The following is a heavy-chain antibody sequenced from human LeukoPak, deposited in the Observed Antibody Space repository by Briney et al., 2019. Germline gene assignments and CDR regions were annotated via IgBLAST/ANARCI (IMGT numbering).Heavy chain of an antibody. CDR1: GGTFSSYA. V-gene: IGHV1-69*05. CDR3: ARDLGVVAAAYYYYYMDV. J-gene: IGHJ6*03. CDR2: ISPIFGTA. Sequence: SVKVSCKASGGTFSSYAISWVRQAPGQGLEWLGRISPIFGTANYAQKFQGRVTITTHESTSTAYMELSSLRSEDTAVYYCARDLGVVAAAYYYYYMDVWGKGTTVTVSS. D-gene: IGHD2-15*01.